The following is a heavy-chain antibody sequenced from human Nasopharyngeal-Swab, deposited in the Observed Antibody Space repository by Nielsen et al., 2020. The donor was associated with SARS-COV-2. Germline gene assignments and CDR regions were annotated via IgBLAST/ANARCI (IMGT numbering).Heavy chain of an antibody. CDR2: INTDASRT. D-gene: IGHD2-8*01. CDR1: GFTLSNYW. Sequence: GESLKISCAASGFTLSNYWIHWVRQTPGKGLLWVSRINTDASRTSYADSVKGRFTISRDNAKNSLYLQMNSLRAEDTALYYCAGVLSATYWGQGTLVTVSS. V-gene: IGHV3-74*01. J-gene: IGHJ4*02. CDR3: AGVLSATY.